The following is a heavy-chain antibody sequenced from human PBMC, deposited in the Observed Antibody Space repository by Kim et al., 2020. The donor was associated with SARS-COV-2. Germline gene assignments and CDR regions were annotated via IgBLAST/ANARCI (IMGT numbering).Heavy chain of an antibody. V-gene: IGHV1-3*01. CDR2: INAGNGNT. J-gene: IGHJ6*02. CDR1: GYTFTSYA. Sequence: ASVKVSCKASGYTFTSYAMHWVRQAPGQRLEWMGWINAGNGNTKYSQKFQGRVTITRDTSASTAYMELSSLRSEDTAVYYCARFRYSGYDSNYYGMDVWGQGTTVTVSS. D-gene: IGHD5-12*01. CDR3: ARFRYSGYDSNYYGMDV.